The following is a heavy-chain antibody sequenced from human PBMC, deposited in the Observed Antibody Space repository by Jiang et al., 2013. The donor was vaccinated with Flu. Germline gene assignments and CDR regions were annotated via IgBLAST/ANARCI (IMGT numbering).Heavy chain of an antibody. V-gene: IGHV4-34*01. CDR1: GGSFSGYY. D-gene: IGHD4-17*01. Sequence: LLKPSETLSLTCAVYGGSFSGYYWSWIRQPPGKGLEWIGEINHSGSTNYNPSLKSRVTISVDTSKNQFSLKLSSVTAADTAVYYCARKARSYGRWGQGTLVTVSS. CDR3: ARKARSYGR. J-gene: IGHJ4*02. CDR2: INHSGST.